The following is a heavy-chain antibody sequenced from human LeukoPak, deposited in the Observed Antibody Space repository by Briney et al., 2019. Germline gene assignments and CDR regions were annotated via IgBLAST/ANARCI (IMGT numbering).Heavy chain of an antibody. Sequence: GGSLRLSCAASGFTFSSYDMPWVRQATGKGLEWVSAIGTAGDTYYPGSVKGRFTISRENAKNSLYLQMNSLRAGDTAVYYCARSKGYYDSSGYPGYYFDYWGQGTLVTVSS. J-gene: IGHJ4*02. CDR1: GFTFSSYD. V-gene: IGHV3-13*01. CDR2: IGTAGDT. D-gene: IGHD3-22*01. CDR3: ARSKGYYDSSGYPGYYFDY.